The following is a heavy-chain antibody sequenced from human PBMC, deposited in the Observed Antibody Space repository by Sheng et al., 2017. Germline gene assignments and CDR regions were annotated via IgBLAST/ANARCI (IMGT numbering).Heavy chain of an antibody. CDR3: ARERNYDSRPEDF. D-gene: IGHD3-9*01. J-gene: IGHJ4*02. CDR1: GFSFSNYF. Sequence: ELQLVESGGGLVQPGGSLRLSCAASGFSFSNYFMSWVRQAPGKGLEWVANIKKDGSEKYYADSLRGRFTISRDNAKNSLYLQINSLRAEDTAVYFCARERNYDSRPEDFWGQGTLVTVSS. CDR2: IKKDGSEK. V-gene: IGHV3-7*01.